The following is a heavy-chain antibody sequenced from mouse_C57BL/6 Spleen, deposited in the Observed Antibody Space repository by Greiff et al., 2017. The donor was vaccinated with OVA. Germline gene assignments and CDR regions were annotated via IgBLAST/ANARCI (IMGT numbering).Heavy chain of an antibody. Sequence: EVQLQQSGAELVRPGASVKLSCTASGFNIKDDYMHWVKQRPEQGLEWIGWIDPENGDTEYASKFQGKATITADTSSNTAYLQLSSLTSEDTAVYYCTTGSSSHYYAMDDWGQGTSVTVSS. CDR1: GFNIKDDY. D-gene: IGHD1-1*01. J-gene: IGHJ4*01. V-gene: IGHV14-4*01. CDR3: TTGSSSHYYAMDD. CDR2: IDPENGDT.